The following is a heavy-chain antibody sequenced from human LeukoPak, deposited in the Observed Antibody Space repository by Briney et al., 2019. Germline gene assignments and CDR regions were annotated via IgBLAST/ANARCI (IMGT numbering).Heavy chain of an antibody. D-gene: IGHD3-10*01. CDR2: ISGSGGST. CDR1: GFTFSSYA. Sequence: GGSLRLSCAASGFTFSSYAMSWVRQAPGKGLEWASAISGSGGSTYYADSVKGRFTISRDNSKNTLYLQMNSLRAEGTAVYYCAPGGYYGSGSYYSSESYYYYMDVWGKGTTVTVSS. J-gene: IGHJ6*03. CDR3: APGGYYGSGSYYSSESYYYYMDV. V-gene: IGHV3-23*01.